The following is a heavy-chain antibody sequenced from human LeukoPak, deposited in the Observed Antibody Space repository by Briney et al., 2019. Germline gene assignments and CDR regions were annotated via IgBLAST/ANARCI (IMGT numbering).Heavy chain of an antibody. D-gene: IGHD5-24*01. J-gene: IGHJ4*02. V-gene: IGHV3-74*01. CDR3: ARGRSRPWQFDY. Sequence: GGSLRLSCAASGFTFSSYWMHWVRQSPGKGLVWVSRINSDGTSTTYADSVKGRFTISRDNAKNTLYLQMNSLRAEDTSVYYCARGRSRPWQFDYWGQGTLVTVSS. CDR2: INSDGTST. CDR1: GFTFSSYW.